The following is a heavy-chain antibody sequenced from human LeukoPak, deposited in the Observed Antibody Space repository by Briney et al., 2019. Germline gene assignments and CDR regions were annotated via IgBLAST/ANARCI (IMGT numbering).Heavy chain of an antibody. CDR3: ATVSVGFLEWLLPHDAFDI. Sequence: ASVKVSCKASGYTFTGYYMHWVRQARGQGLEWMGWINPNSGGTNYAQKFQGRVTMTRDTSISTAYMELSTLRSDDTAVYYCATVSVGFLEWLLPHDAFDIWGQGTMVTVSS. D-gene: IGHD3-3*02. J-gene: IGHJ3*02. CDR1: GYTFTGYY. CDR2: INPNSGGT. V-gene: IGHV1-2*02.